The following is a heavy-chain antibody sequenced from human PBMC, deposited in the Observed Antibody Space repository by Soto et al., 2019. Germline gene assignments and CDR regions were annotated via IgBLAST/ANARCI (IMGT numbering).Heavy chain of an antibody. D-gene: IGHD3-10*01. V-gene: IGHV4-31*03. CDR3: ARGSYSYFDY. CDR2: IYYSGST. Sequence: SETLSLTCTVSGGSISSGGYYWSWIRQHPGKGLEWIGYIYYSGSTYYNPSLKSRVTISVDTSKNQFSLKLSSVTAADTAVYYCARGSYSYFDYWGQGTLVTVSS. J-gene: IGHJ4*02. CDR1: GGSISSGGYY.